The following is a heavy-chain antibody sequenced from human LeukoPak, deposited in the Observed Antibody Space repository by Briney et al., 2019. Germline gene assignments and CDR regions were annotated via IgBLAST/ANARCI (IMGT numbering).Heavy chain of an antibody. CDR3: ARGRVSSSTWYSTYYYFFYMDF. V-gene: IGHV4-39*07. D-gene: IGHD6-13*01. CDR2: IYYNDNT. Sequence: SETLSLTCTVSGGSISSSYFWGWIRQPPGKGLEWIGSIYYNDNTYYNPSLKSGVTISLDTSKNFFSLRLRSVTAADTAVYFCARGRVSSSTWYSTYYYFFYMDFWGKGTTVTVSS. J-gene: IGHJ6*03. CDR1: GGSISSSYF.